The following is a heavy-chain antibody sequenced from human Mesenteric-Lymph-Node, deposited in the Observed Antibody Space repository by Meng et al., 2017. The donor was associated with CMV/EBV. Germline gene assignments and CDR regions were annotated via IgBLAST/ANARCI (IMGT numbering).Heavy chain of an antibody. CDR1: GFTFSSFT. CDR2: VSGSGGYT. J-gene: IGHJ4*02. D-gene: IGHD3-10*01. CDR3: ASDGLYGSGIRY. V-gene: IGHV3-23*01. Sequence: GESLKISCAASGFTFSSFTMSWVRQAPGKGLEWVSAVSGSGGYTYYTDSVRGRFAISRDNSKNSLYLQMNSLRAEDTAVYYCASDGLYGSGIRYWGQGTLVTVSS.